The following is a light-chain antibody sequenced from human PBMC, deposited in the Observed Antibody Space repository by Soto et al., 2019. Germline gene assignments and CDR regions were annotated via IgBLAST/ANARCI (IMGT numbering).Light chain of an antibody. CDR2: GAS. J-gene: IGKJ1*01. CDR3: QQYVASPWT. CDR1: QSVSSSF. V-gene: IGKV3-20*01. Sequence: EIVLTQSPGTLSLSPGERATLSCRASQSVSSSFLAWYQQKPGQAPRLLIYGASNGATGVPDRLSGSGSGTEFTLTISRLEPEDFAVYYCQQYVASPWTFGQGTKVEIK.